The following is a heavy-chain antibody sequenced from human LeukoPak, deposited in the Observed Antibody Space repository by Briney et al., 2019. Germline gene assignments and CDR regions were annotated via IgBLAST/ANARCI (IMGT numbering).Heavy chain of an antibody. D-gene: IGHD3-22*01. Sequence: ASVKVSCKASGYTFTSYYMHWVRQAPGQGLEWMGWMNPNSGHTGYAQKFQGRVTMTRNTSITTAYMELSSLRSEDTAVYYCARMHYYDSSGDNWFDPWGQGTLVTVSS. J-gene: IGHJ5*02. V-gene: IGHV1-8*01. CDR3: ARMHYYDSSGDNWFDP. CDR2: MNPNSGHT. CDR1: GYTFTSYY.